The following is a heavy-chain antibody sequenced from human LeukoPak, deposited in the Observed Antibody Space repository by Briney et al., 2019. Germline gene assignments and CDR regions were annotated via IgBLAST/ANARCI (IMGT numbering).Heavy chain of an antibody. J-gene: IGHJ5*02. CDR3: ARSYYYDSSGPPCFDP. Sequence: ASVKVSCKASGYTSTSYGISWVRQAPGQGLEWMGWISAYNGNTNYAQKLQGRVTMTTDTSTSTAYMELRSLRSDDTAVYYCARSYYYDSSGPPCFDPWGQGTLVTVSS. CDR1: GYTSTSYG. CDR2: ISAYNGNT. V-gene: IGHV1-18*01. D-gene: IGHD3-22*01.